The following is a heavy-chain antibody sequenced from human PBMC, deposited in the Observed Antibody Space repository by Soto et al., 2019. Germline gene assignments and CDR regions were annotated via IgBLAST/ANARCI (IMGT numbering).Heavy chain of an antibody. CDR1: GFTFDDYT. J-gene: IGHJ4*02. Sequence: EVQLLESGGGLVHPGGSLRLSCAASGFTFDDYTMHWVRQAPGKGLEWVSLISWDGGSTYYADSVKGRFTISRDNSKNSLYLQMNSLRTEDTALYYCAKNGYSSGWYSFFYNWGQGTLVTVSS. CDR2: ISWDGGST. V-gene: IGHV3-43*01. CDR3: AKNGYSSGWYSFFYN. D-gene: IGHD6-19*01.